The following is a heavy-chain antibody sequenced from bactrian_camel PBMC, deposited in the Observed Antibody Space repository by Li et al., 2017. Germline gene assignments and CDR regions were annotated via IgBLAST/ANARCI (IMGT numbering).Heavy chain of an antibody. CDR2: TSRSDGTT. CDR1: GFTFDDSD. V-gene: IGHV3S63*01. D-gene: IGHD1*01. J-gene: IGHJ4*01. CDR3: ARCLVGRVCPQPCSGR. Sequence: HVQLVESGGDSVQAGGSLKLSCKASGFTFDDSDMAWYRQAPGSECIMVSTSRSDGTTYQLESVKGRFTISRDSAQNTVYLQMTNLKAEDTAVYYCARCLVGRVCPQPCSGRWGQGTQVTVS.